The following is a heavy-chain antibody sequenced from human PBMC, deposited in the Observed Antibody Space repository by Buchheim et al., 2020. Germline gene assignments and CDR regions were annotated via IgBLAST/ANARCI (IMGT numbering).Heavy chain of an antibody. J-gene: IGHJ4*02. V-gene: IGHV4-39*01. D-gene: IGHD6-19*01. CDR1: GDSISSRNYY. Sequence: QLQLQESGPGVVKPSETLSLTCTVSGDSISSRNYYWGWIRQPPGKGLEWIVSIYYSGNTYYNPSLKSRVTMSVDTSKNQLSLRVNSVTAADTAVYYCARHSASGWYYYFDYWGQGTL. CDR3: ARHSASGWYYYFDY. CDR2: IYYSGNT.